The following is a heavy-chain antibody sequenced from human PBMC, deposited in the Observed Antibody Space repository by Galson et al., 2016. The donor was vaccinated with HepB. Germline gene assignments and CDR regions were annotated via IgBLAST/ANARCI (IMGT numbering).Heavy chain of an antibody. CDR2: IWYDGTSE. CDR3: ARGRPNFDY. CDR1: GFTFSNYA. Sequence: SLRLSCAASGFTFSNYATHWVRQAPGKGLEWVAVIWYDGTSEYYADSVKGRFTISRDNSMDTLYLQMNSLRAEDTAVYYCARGRPNFDYWGQGTLVTVSS. J-gene: IGHJ4*02. V-gene: IGHV3-33*01.